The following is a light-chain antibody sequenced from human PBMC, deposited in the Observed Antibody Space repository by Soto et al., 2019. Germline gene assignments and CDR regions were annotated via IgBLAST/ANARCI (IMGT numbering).Light chain of an antibody. V-gene: IGLV2-14*04. CDR3: SSYTSSSTLEV. CDR1: SSDVGGYDY. J-gene: IGLJ1*01. Sequence: TSSDVGGYDYVSWFQQHPGKAPKLMIYDVSFRPSGVSNRFSGSKSGNTASLTISGLQAEDEADYYCSSYTSSSTLEVFGTGIKVTVL. CDR2: DVS.